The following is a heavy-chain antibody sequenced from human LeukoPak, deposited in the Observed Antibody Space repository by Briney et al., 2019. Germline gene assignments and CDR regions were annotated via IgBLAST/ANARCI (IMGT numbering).Heavy chain of an antibody. J-gene: IGHJ4*02. CDR3: ARHIRGYSYGFDY. CDR1: GGSSSSSSYY. CDR2: IYYSGST. Sequence: PSETLSLTCSVSGGSSSSSSYYWGWIRQPPGKGLEWIGSIYYSGSTFYNPSLKSRVTISVDTSKNHFSLKLSSVTAADTAVYYCARHIRGYSYGFDYWGQGTLVTVSS. V-gene: IGHV4-39*01. D-gene: IGHD5-18*01.